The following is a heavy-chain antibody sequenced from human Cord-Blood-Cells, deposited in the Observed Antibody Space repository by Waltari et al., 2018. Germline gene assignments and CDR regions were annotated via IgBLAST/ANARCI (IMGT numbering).Heavy chain of an antibody. CDR1: GFTFSSYG. CDR2: IWYDRRNK. Sequence: QVQLVESGGGVVQPGRSLRLSCAASGFTFSSYGMHCVRQAPGKGLEGVAVIWYDRRNKDYTDSGKGTIPIARDKSKDTLYLQMNSLRAADTAVYDWARGAGTKKYYFDNWGQGTLVTVSS. V-gene: IGHV3-33*01. CDR3: ARGAGTKKYYFDN. J-gene: IGHJ4*02. D-gene: IGHD1-1*01.